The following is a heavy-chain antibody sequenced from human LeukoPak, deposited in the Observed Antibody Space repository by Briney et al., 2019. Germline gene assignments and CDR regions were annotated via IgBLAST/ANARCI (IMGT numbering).Heavy chain of an antibody. V-gene: IGHV3-23*01. CDR1: GFTFSSYA. J-gene: IGHJ2*01. D-gene: IGHD2-15*01. CDR3: AKATTDIVVVVAARADWYFDL. CDR2: ISGSGGST. Sequence: PGGSLRLSCAASGFTFSSYAMSWVRQTPGKGLEWVSAISGSGGSTYYADSVKGRFTISRDNSKSTLYLQMNSLRAEDTALYYCAKATTDIVVVVAARADWYFDLWGRGTLVTVSS.